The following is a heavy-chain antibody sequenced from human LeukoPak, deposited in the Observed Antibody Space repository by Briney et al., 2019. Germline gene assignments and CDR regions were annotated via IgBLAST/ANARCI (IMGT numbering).Heavy chain of an antibody. D-gene: IGHD2-2*01. CDR1: GGSISSYY. Sequence: SETLSLTCTVPGGSISSYYWSWIRQPAGKGLEWIGRIYTSGSTNYNPSLKSRVTISVDKSKNQFALKLSSVTAADTAVYYCARDKNIVVVPAAKGGSNYYYYYMDVWGKGTTVTVSS. CDR3: ARDKNIVVVPAAKGGSNYYYYYMDV. J-gene: IGHJ6*03. CDR2: IYTSGST. V-gene: IGHV4-4*07.